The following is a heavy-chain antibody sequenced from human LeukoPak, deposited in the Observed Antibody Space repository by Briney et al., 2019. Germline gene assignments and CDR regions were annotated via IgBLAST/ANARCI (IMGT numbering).Heavy chain of an antibody. CDR2: IYSGGST. CDR3: AISGYSYGSFDY. Sequence: PGGSLRLSCAASGFTVSSNYMSWVRQAPGKGLEWVSVIYSGGSTYYADSVEGRFTISRDNSENTLYLQMNSLRAEDTAVYYCAISGYSYGSFDYWGQGTLVTVSS. V-gene: IGHV3-53*01. D-gene: IGHD5-18*01. CDR1: GFTVSSNY. J-gene: IGHJ4*02.